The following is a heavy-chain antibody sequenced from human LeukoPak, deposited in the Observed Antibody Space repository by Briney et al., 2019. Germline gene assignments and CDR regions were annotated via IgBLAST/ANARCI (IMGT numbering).Heavy chain of an antibody. J-gene: IGHJ4*02. CDR1: GFTFSSYA. D-gene: IGHD3-9*01. V-gene: IGHV3-48*04. CDR2: ISSSGTYI. Sequence: QPGGSLRLSCAASGFTFSSYAMSWIRQAPGKGLEWVSYISSSGTYINSADSVKGRFTISRDYPKNSLYLQMSSLRAEDTAVYYCARQGGDILTGYLDYWGQGTLVTVSS. CDR3: ARQGGDILTGYLDY.